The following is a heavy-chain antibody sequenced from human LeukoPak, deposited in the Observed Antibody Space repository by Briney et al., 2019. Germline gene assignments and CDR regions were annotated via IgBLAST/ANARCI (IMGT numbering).Heavy chain of an antibody. CDR3: ARGDSYGPGAYYFDY. D-gene: IGHD5-18*01. J-gene: IGHJ4*02. Sequence: SETLSLTCAVYGGSFSGYYWSWIRQPPGKGLEWIGYIYYSGSTNYNPSLKSRVTISVDTSKNQFSLKLSSVTAADTAVYYCARGDSYGPGAYYFDYWGQGTLVTVSS. CDR2: IYYSGST. CDR1: GGSFSGYY. V-gene: IGHV4-59*01.